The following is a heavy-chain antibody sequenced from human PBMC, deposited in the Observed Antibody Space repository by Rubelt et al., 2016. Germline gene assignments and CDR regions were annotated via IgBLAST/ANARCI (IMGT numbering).Heavy chain of an antibody. J-gene: IGHJ4*02. Sequence: EVQLLESGGGLVQPGGSLRLSCAASGFIFSSSAMNWVRQAPGKGLEWVANINQDGSERYYVASVHGRFTISRDNAENSLYLQMNSLRAEDTAVYYCARTPVRGLYYFDYWGQGTLVIVSS. V-gene: IGHV3-7*01. CDR2: INQDGSER. CDR1: GFIFSSSA. D-gene: IGHD2/OR15-2a*01. CDR3: ARTPVRGLYYFDY.